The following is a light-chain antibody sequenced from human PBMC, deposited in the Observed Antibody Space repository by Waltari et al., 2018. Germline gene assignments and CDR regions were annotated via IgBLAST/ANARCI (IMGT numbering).Light chain of an antibody. Sequence: SYELTQVLSVSVALGQTARLTCGGNKLGSKNVHWYQQKPGQAPGRVIYRDSTRPSGIPERFSGSNSGNTATLTISRAQAGDEADYYCQVWDSSYVVFGGGTKLTVL. CDR2: RDS. CDR3: QVWDSSYVV. V-gene: IGLV3-9*01. J-gene: IGLJ2*01. CDR1: KLGSKN.